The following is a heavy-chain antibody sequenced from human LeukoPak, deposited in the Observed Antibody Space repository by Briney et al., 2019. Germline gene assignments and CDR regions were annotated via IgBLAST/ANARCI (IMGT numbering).Heavy chain of an antibody. CDR2: IIPIFGTA. J-gene: IGHJ6*03. Sequence: GASVKVSCKASGGTFSSYAISWVRQAPGQGLEWMGGIIPIFGTANYAQKFQGRVTITTDESTSTAYMELSSLRSEDTAVYYCARGEYSSSWYSSYYYYYMDVWGKGTTVTVSS. D-gene: IGHD6-13*01. CDR3: ARGEYSSSWYSSYYYYYMDV. V-gene: IGHV1-69*05. CDR1: GGTFSSYA.